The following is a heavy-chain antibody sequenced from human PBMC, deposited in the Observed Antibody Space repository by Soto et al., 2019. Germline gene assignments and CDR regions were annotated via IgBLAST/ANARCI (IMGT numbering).Heavy chain of an antibody. D-gene: IGHD3-22*01. CDR3: AKELDSSGYYLGGIHAFDI. V-gene: IGHV1-3*01. J-gene: IGHJ3*02. Sequence: ASVTVSCNASGYTFTSYAMHWVRQAPGQRLEWMGWINAGNGNTKYSQKFQGRVTIPRDNAKNSLYLQMNSLRAEDTALYYCAKELDSSGYYLGGIHAFDIWGQGTMVTVSS. CDR1: GYTFTSYA. CDR2: INAGNGNT.